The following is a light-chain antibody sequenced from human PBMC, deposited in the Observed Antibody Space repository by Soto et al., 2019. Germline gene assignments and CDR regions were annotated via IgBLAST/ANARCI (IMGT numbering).Light chain of an antibody. Sequence: DVQMTQSPSSLSSSVGDIVTITFRASQDINSDLAWYQQRPGEAPKSLIFGASNLLDGVPSKFSGSGSGSEFTLTISSLQPEDSATYFCQQSKSHPPTFGRGTKVDIK. CDR1: QDINSD. J-gene: IGKJ2*01. CDR2: GAS. CDR3: QQSKSHPPT. V-gene: IGKV1-16*02.